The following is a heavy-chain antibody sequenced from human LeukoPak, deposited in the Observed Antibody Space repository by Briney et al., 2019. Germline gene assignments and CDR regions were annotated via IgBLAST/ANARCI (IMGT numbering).Heavy chain of an antibody. CDR1: GGSISTSNYY. V-gene: IGHV4-39*01. Sequence: SETLSLTCTVSGGSISTSNYYWGWIRQPPGKGLEWIGNIFYSGSTYYNPSLKSRVTISVDTSKNQFSLKLSSVTAADTAVYYCARGRRGYRTVGVYYMDVWGKGTTVTVSS. CDR2: IFYSGST. CDR3: ARGRRGYRTVGVYYMDV. D-gene: IGHD1-14*01. J-gene: IGHJ6*03.